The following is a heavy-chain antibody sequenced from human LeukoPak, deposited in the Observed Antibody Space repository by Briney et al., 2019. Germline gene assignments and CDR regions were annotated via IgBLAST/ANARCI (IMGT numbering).Heavy chain of an antibody. CDR1: GFTFSNYG. CDR3: ARDAAPGIYYFDY. V-gene: IGHV3-33*01. J-gene: IGHJ4*02. Sequence: GESLRLSCAASGFTFSNYGMHWVRQAPGKGLEWVALIWYDGTDKYYADSVKGRFTISRDNSKNTLYLQMNSLRAEDTAMYYCARDAAPGIYYFDYWGQGTLVTVSS. D-gene: IGHD6-13*01. CDR2: IWYDGTDK.